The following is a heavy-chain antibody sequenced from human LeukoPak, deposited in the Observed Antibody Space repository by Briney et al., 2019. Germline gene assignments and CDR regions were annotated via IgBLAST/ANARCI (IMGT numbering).Heavy chain of an antibody. CDR2: ISAYNGNT. D-gene: IGHD2-21*01. Sequence: GASVTVSCKASGYTFTSYGISWVRQAPGQGLEWMGWISAYNGNTNYAQKLQGRVTMTTDTSTSTAHMELRSLRSDDTAVYYCARGTPTLIDYYYMDVWGKGTTVTVSS. V-gene: IGHV1-18*01. CDR3: ARGTPTLIDYYYMDV. CDR1: GYTFTSYG. J-gene: IGHJ6*03.